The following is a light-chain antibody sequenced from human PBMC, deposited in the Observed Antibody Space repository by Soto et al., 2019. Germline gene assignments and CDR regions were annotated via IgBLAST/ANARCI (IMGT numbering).Light chain of an antibody. J-gene: IGLJ1*01. CDR2: EVS. Sequence: QSALTQPASVSGSPGQSITISCTGTSSDVGGYNYVSWYQLHPGKAPKLIIYEVSHRPSGASNHFSGYKSGNTASLTISGLQAEDEADYHCSSYTSTSTPCVFGTGTKVTAL. CDR3: SSYTSTSTPCV. CDR1: SSDVGGYNY. V-gene: IGLV2-14*01.